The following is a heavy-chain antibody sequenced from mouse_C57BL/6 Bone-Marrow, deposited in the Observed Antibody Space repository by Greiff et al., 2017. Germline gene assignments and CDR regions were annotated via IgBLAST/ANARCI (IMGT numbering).Heavy chain of an antibody. CDR1: GYTFTDYY. V-gene: IGHV1-19*01. D-gene: IGHD1-1*01. CDR3: ARGRDYYGSSYKNWYFDV. J-gene: IGHJ1*03. Sequence: DVQLQESGPVLVKPGASVKMSCKASGYTFTDYYMNWVKQSHGKSLEWIGVINPYNGGTSYNQKFKGKATLTVDKSSSTAYMELNSLTSEDSAVYYCARGRDYYGSSYKNWYFDVWGTGTTVTVSS. CDR2: INPYNGGT.